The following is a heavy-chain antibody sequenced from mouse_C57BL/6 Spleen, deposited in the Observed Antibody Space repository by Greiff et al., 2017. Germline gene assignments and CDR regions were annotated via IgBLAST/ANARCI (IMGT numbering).Heavy chain of an antibody. CDR3: ARRAYYSNHYY. D-gene: IGHD2-5*01. Sequence: QVQLQQSGPELVKPGASVKISCKASGYTFTDYYINWVKQRPGQGLEWIGWIFPGSGSTYYNEKFKGKATLTVDKSSSTAYMLLRSLTSEDSAVFFCARRAYYSNHYYWGQCTTLTVSS. CDR1: GYTFTDYY. CDR2: IFPGSGST. V-gene: IGHV1-75*01. J-gene: IGHJ2*01.